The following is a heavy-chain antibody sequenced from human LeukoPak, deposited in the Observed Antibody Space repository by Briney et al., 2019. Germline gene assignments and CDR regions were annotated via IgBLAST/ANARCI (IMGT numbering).Heavy chain of an antibody. J-gene: IGHJ5*02. CDR2: ISYDGSNK. Sequence: GGSLRLSCAASGFTFSSYGMHWVRQAPGKGLEWVAVISYDGSNKYYADSVKGRFTISRDNAKNSLYPQMNSLRAEDTAVYYCARERDYGDYLNWFDPWGQGTLVTVSS. CDR3: ARERDYGDYLNWFDP. V-gene: IGHV3-30*03. D-gene: IGHD4-17*01. CDR1: GFTFSSYG.